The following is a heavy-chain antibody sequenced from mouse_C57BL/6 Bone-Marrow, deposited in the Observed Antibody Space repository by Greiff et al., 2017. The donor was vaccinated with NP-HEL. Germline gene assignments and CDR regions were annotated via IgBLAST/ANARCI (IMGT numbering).Heavy chain of an antibody. V-gene: IGHV5-16*01. Sequence: EVKLMESEGGLVQPGSSMKLSCTASGFTFSDYYMAWVRQVPEKGLEWVANINSDGSSTYYLDSLKGRFIISRDNAKNILYLQMSSLKSEDTVTYYCARIYITTVVAHFDYWGQGTTLTVSS. CDR1: GFTFSDYY. CDR3: ARIYITTVVAHFDY. CDR2: INSDGSST. D-gene: IGHD1-1*01. J-gene: IGHJ2*01.